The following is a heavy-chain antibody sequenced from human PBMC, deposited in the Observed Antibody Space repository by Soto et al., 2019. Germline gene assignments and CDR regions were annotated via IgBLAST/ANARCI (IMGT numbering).Heavy chain of an antibody. CDR2: INHSGST. Sequence: QVQLQQWGAGLLKPSETLSLICAVYGGSFSGYYWSWIRQPPGKGLEWIGEINHSGSTNYNPSLKSRDTIAEDASKNQFYLMLSPIIAADTAVYYCAGGTTWEVHGYYSFAYWGQGTLVAVSS. CDR1: GGSFSGYY. CDR3: AGGTTWEVHGYYSFAY. D-gene: IGHD3-22*01. V-gene: IGHV4-34*01. J-gene: IGHJ4*02.